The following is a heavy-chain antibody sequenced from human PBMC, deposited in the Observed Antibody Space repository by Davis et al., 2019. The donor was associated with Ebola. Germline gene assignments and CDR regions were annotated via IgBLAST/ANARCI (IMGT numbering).Heavy chain of an antibody. D-gene: IGHD2-2*01. CDR1: GFTFSSYW. V-gene: IGHV3-74*01. Sequence: GESLKISCAASGFTFSSYWMHWVRQAPGKGLVWVSRINPDGSFTDYADSVKGRFRISRDSTSNTLYLQMNGLRSEDTAVYYCARSSYQPDYWGQGTLVTVSS. CDR2: INPDGSFT. CDR3: ARSSYQPDY. J-gene: IGHJ4*02.